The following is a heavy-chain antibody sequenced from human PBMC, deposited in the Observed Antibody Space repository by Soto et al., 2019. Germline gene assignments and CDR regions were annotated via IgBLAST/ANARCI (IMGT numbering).Heavy chain of an antibody. CDR2: ISGGGGGT. J-gene: IGHJ4*02. D-gene: IGHD1-26*01. V-gene: IGHV3-23*01. Sequence: EVQLLESGGGLVQPGGSLRLSCAASGFSFSNYAMNWVRQAPGKGLEWVSGISGGGGGTYYADSVKGRFIISRDNSKNTMYLQMNRQRAEYTAFYYCANDAMSDRETFNFDSWGQGTLVTVSS. CDR3: ANDAMSDRETFNFDS. CDR1: GFSFSNYA.